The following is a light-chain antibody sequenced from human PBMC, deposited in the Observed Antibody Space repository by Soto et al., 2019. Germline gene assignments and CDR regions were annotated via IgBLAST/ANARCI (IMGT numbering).Light chain of an antibody. Sequence: DIVMTQSPLSLPVTPGEPASISCRSSQSLLHSNGYTYLGWYLQKPGQSPQLLIYLVSTRASGVPDRFSGSGSGTDFTLKISRVEAEDVGVYYCMQTLQTPWTFGQGPKVEIK. CDR1: QSLLHSNGYTY. CDR2: LVS. V-gene: IGKV2-28*01. J-gene: IGKJ1*01. CDR3: MQTLQTPWT.